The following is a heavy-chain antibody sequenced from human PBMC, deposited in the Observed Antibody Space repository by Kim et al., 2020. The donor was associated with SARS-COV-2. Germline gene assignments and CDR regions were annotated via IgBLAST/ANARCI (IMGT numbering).Heavy chain of an antibody. Sequence: SRVTISVDTSKNQFSLKLSSVTAADTAVYYCAREVVVTAIPLWYYYGMDVWGQGTTVTVSS. J-gene: IGHJ6*02. D-gene: IGHD2-21*02. CDR3: AREVVVTAIPLWYYYGMDV. V-gene: IGHV4-31*02.